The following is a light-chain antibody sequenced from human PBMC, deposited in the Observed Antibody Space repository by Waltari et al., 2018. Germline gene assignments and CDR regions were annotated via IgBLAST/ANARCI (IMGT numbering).Light chain of an antibody. Sequence: QSALTQPASVSGSPGQSITISCPGTSSDVGRYYLVSWYQQYPGTAPKLMIYEGSKRPSGVSTRFSGSKSGNTASLTISGLQAEDEADYYCCSYASSSTFGVFGGGTKLTVL. CDR3: CSYASSSTFGV. CDR2: EGS. V-gene: IGLV2-23*03. CDR1: SSDVGRYYL. J-gene: IGLJ3*02.